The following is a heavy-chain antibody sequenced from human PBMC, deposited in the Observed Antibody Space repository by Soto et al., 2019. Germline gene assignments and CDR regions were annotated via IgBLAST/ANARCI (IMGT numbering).Heavy chain of an antibody. V-gene: IGHV4-34*01. CDR3: ARGRKTSGPTNFDY. Sequence: QVQLQQWGAGLLKPSETLSLTCAVYGGSFSGYYWSWIRQPPGKGLEWIGEINHSGSTNYNPSLKSRVTISVDTSKNQFPLKLSSVTAADTAVYYCARGRKTSGPTNFDYWGQGTLVTVAS. CDR1: GGSFSGYY. CDR2: INHSGST. J-gene: IGHJ4*02. D-gene: IGHD5-12*01.